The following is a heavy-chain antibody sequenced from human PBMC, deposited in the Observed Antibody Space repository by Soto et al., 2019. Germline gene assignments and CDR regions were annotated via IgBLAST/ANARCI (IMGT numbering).Heavy chain of an antibody. CDR1: GGSISSYY. J-gene: IGHJ4*02. V-gene: IGHV4-59*01. Sequence: SDTLSLTCTVSGGSISSYYWSWIRQPPGKGLEWIGYIYYSGSTNYNPSLKSRVTISVDTSKNQFSLKLSSVTAADTAVYYCARTYYDSSGYYYLFDYWGQGTLVTVSS. D-gene: IGHD3-22*01. CDR3: ARTYYDSSGYYYLFDY. CDR2: IYYSGST.